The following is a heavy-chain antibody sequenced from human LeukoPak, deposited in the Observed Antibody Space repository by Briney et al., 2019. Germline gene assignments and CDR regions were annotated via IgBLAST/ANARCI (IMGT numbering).Heavy chain of an antibody. J-gene: IGHJ2*01. CDR2: VFYGGTS. Sequence: SETLSLTCTVSGGSISSYFWSWIRQPPGKGLEWIGYVFYGGTSNYKPSLKSRVTISVDTSKNQFSLKLSSVTPADTAVYYCARRGLRDDWYFDLWGRGTLVTVSS. D-gene: IGHD4-17*01. V-gene: IGHV4-59*01. CDR3: ARRGLRDDWYFDL. CDR1: GGSISSYF.